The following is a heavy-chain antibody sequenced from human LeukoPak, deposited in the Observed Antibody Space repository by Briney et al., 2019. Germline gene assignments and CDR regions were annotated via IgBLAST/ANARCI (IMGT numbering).Heavy chain of an antibody. CDR1: GFTVSSNY. CDR3: SKKGQADDDGKPD. J-gene: IGHJ4*02. CDR2: IYSGGST. V-gene: IGHV3-53*01. Sequence: PGGSLRLSCAASGFTVSSNYMSWVRQAPGKGLEWVSVIYSGGSTYYADSVKGRFTISRDNSKNTLYLQMNSLRAEDTAVYYCSKKGQADDDGKPDWGQGTLVTVSP. D-gene: IGHD1-1*01.